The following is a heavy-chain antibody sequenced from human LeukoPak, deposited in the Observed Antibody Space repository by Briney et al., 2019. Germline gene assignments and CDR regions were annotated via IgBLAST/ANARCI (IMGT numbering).Heavy chain of an antibody. Sequence: ASVEVSCKASGYTFTSYGISWVRQAPGQGLEWMGWISAYNGNTNYAQKLQGRVTMTSDTSTSTAYMELRSLRSDDTAVYYCARGPSYYDSSGYSVYWGQGTLVTVSS. V-gene: IGHV1-18*01. CDR1: GYTFTSYG. CDR3: ARGPSYYDSSGYSVY. J-gene: IGHJ4*02. D-gene: IGHD3-22*01. CDR2: ISAYNGNT.